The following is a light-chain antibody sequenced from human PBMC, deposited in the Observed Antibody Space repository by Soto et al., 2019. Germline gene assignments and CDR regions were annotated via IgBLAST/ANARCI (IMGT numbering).Light chain of an antibody. CDR2: AAS. Sequence: DLQMTQSPSSLSASVGDRVTITCRASQSISSYLNWYQQKPGKAPKLLIYAASSLQSGVPSRFSGSGTRTHFTLTIRSLKPEDFATYYWKQSYSTPRTFGQGTKLEIK. V-gene: IGKV1-39*01. CDR1: QSISSY. J-gene: IGKJ2*02. CDR3: KQSYSTPRT.